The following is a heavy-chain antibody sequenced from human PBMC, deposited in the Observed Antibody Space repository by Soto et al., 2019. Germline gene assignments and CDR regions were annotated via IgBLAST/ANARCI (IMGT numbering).Heavy chain of an antibody. D-gene: IGHD5-12*01. J-gene: IGHJ3*02. Sequence: SETLSLTCAVYGGSFSGYYWSWIRQPPGKGLEWIGEINHSGSTNYNPSLKSRVAISVDTSKNQLSLKLSSVTAADTAVYYCAGASTWHPGAFYIWGQGTTVTVSS. V-gene: IGHV4-34*01. CDR3: AGASTWHPGAFYI. CDR2: INHSGST. CDR1: GGSFSGYY.